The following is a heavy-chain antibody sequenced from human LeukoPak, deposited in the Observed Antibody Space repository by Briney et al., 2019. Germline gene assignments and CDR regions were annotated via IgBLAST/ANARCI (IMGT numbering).Heavy chain of an antibody. CDR3: ARGRYDFWSGYRRGHNWLDP. Sequence: GGSLRLSCAASGFTFSSYGMHWVRQAPGKGLEWVAVIWYDGSNKYYADSVKGRFTISRDNSKNTLYLQMNSLRAEDTAVYYCARGRYDFWSGYRRGHNWLDPWGQGTLVTVSS. J-gene: IGHJ5*02. CDR1: GFTFSSYG. CDR2: IWYDGSNK. V-gene: IGHV3-33*01. D-gene: IGHD3-3*01.